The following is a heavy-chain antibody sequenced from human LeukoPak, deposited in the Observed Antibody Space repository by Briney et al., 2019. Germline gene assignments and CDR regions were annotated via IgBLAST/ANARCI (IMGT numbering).Heavy chain of an antibody. D-gene: IGHD3-3*01. CDR1: GFTFSSYA. V-gene: IGHV3-23*01. Sequence: PGGPLRLSCAASGFTFSSYAMSWVRQAPGKGLEWVSAISGSGGSTYYADSVKGRFTISRDNSKNTLYLQMNSLRAEDTAVYYCAKVLTESITIFGVVISWDFDYWGQGTLVTVSS. CDR3: AKVLTESITIFGVVISWDFDY. CDR2: ISGSGGST. J-gene: IGHJ4*02.